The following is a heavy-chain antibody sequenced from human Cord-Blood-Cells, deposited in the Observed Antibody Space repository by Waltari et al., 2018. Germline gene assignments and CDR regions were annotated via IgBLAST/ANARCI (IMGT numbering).Heavy chain of an antibody. D-gene: IGHD6-6*01. CDR2: INPRGGST. CDR1: GYTFTSYY. J-gene: IGHJ3*02. V-gene: IGHV1-46*01. CDR3: GRARGAARDAFDI. Sequence: QVQLVQSGAEVKKPGASVKVSCKASGYTFTSYYMHWVRQAPGQGLEWMGIINPRGGSTSDAQKFQGRVTMTRDTSTSTVYMELSSLRSEDTAVYYWGRARGAARDAFDIWGQGTMVTVSS.